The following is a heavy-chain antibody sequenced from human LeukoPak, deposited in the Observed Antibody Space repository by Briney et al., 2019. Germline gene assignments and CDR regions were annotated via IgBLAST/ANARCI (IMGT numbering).Heavy chain of an antibody. D-gene: IGHD3-10*01. CDR1: GGSISSYY. J-gene: IGHJ6*02. V-gene: IGHV4-59*08. CDR3: ARHIYGSRSYNGMDV. CDR2: IYYSGST. Sequence: SETLSLTCTVSGGSISSYYWSWIRQPPGKGLEWIGYIYYSGSTNYNPSLKSRVTISVDTSKNQFSLKLSSVTAADTAVYYCARHIYGSRSYNGMDVWGQGTTVTVSS.